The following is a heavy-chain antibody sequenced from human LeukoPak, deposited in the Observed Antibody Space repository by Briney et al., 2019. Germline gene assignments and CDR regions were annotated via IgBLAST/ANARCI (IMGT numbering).Heavy chain of an antibody. Sequence: ASVKVSCKASGYTFTGNYMHWVRQAPGQGLEWMGWINPNSGGTNYAQKFQGRVTMTRDTSISTAYMELSRLRSDDTAVYYCARDGERWQWLVQAYYYYYMDVWGKGTTVTISS. J-gene: IGHJ6*03. CDR2: INPNSGGT. CDR3: ARDGERWQWLVQAYYYYYMDV. CDR1: GYTFTGNY. D-gene: IGHD6-19*01. V-gene: IGHV1-2*02.